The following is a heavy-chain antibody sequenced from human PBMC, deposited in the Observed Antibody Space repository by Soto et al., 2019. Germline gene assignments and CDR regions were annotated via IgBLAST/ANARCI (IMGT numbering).Heavy chain of an antibody. CDR2: IYSSETT. CDR3: GRLNGDCASTGCHGYYGMDV. CDR1: GGSVNSNSYS. J-gene: IGHJ6*02. D-gene: IGHD2-2*03. V-gene: IGHV4-39*01. Sequence: QVQVQESGPGLVKPSETLSLTCTVSGGSVNSNSYSWGWIRQSPGKGLEWIGTIYSSETTHYNPARRSRVTISVDTSMNESSLSLRSVTAADTAVYYGGRLNGDCASTGCHGYYGMDVWGQGTTVTVSS.